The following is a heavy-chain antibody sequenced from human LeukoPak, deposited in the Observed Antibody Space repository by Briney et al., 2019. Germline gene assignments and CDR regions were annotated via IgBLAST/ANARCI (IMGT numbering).Heavy chain of an antibody. D-gene: IGHD1-26*01. Sequence: GGSLRLSCAASGFTFSSYSMNWVRQTPGKGLEWVPYISSSISTIYYADSVKGRFTISRDNAKNSLYLQMNSLRAEDTAVYYCARVRGSYYPDYWGQGTLVTVSS. CDR3: ARVRGSYYPDY. J-gene: IGHJ4*02. CDR1: GFTFSSYS. CDR2: ISSSISTI. V-gene: IGHV3-48*01.